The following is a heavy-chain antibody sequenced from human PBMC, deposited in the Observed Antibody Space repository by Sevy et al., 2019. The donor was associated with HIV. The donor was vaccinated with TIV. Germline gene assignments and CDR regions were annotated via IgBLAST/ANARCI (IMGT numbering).Heavy chain of an antibody. V-gene: IGHV4-59*08. D-gene: IGHD3-3*01. J-gene: IGHJ4*02. Sequence: SETLSLTCTVSGGSISSYYWSWIRQPPGKGLEWIGYIYYSGSTNYNPSLKSRVTISVDTSKNQFSLKLSSVTAADTAVYYCARHYDFWSGSLSGGYFDYWGQGTLVTVSS. CDR3: ARHYDFWSGSLSGGYFDY. CDR2: IYYSGST. CDR1: GGSISSYY.